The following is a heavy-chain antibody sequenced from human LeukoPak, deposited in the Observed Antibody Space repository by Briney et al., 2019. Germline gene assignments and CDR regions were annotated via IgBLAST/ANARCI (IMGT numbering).Heavy chain of an antibody. CDR1: GFTFSSYA. CDR3: ATSSSAYYYYYGMDV. D-gene: IGHD6-6*01. Sequence: GGSLRLSCAASGFTFSSYAMHWVRQAPGKGLEWVAVISYDGSNKYYADSVKGRFTISRDNSKNTLYLQMNSLRAEDTAVYYCATSSSAYYYYYGMDVWGQGTTATVSS. CDR2: ISYDGSNK. V-gene: IGHV3-30-3*01. J-gene: IGHJ6*02.